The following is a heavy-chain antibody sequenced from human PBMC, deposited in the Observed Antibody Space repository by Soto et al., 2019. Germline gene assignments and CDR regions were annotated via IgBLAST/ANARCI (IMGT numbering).Heavy chain of an antibody. J-gene: IGHJ6*03. Sequence: ASVKVSCKASGYTFTGYYMHWVRQAPGQGLEWMGWINPNSGGTNYAQKFQGWVTMTRDTSISTAYMELSRLRSDDTAVYYCARGTYRKEPYCSGGSCYGYYYYYYMDVWGKGTTVTVSS. D-gene: IGHD2-15*01. CDR2: INPNSGGT. V-gene: IGHV1-2*04. CDR3: ARGTYRKEPYCSGGSCYGYYYYYYMDV. CDR1: GYTFTGYY.